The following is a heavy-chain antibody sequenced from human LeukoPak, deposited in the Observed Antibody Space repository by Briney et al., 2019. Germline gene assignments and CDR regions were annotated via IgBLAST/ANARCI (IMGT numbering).Heavy chain of an antibody. CDR2: IKQDGSEK. V-gene: IGHV3-7*01. CDR3: ARRRYSGSSQHFDY. D-gene: IGHD1-26*01. CDR1: GFTFSSYW. Sequence: GGSLRLSCAASGFTFSSYWMSWVRQAPGRGLEWVANIKQDGSEKYYVDSVKGRFTISRDNAKNSLYLQMNSLRAEDTAVYYCARRRYSGSSQHFDYWGQGTLVTVSS. J-gene: IGHJ4*02.